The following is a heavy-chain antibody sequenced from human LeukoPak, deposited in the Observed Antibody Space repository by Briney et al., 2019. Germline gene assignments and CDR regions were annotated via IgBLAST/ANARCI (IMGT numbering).Heavy chain of an antibody. CDR1: GYTFTSYA. CDR2: INAGNGNT. D-gene: IGHD3-9*01. CDR3: ARDSNGYDILTGYRI. J-gene: IGHJ3*02. Sequence: ASVKVSCKASGYTFTSYAMHWVRQAPGQRLEWMGWINAGNGNTKYSQKFQGRVTITRDTSASTAYMELSSLRSEDTAVYYCARDSNGYDILTGYRIWGQGTMVTVSS. V-gene: IGHV1-3*01.